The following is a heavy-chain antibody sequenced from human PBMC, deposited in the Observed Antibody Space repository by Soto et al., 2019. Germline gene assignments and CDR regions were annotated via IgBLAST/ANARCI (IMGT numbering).Heavy chain of an antibody. CDR1: GFTFDDYT. CDR2: ISWGGGST. V-gene: IGHV3-43*01. D-gene: IGHD6-13*01. J-gene: IGHJ6*02. Sequence: GGSLRLSCAASGFTFDDYTMHWVRQAPGKGLEWVSLISWGGGSTYYADSVKGRFTISRDNSKNSLYLQMNSLRTEDTALYYCAKDISEIGSTLSYYYYGMDVWGQGTTVTVSS. CDR3: AKDISEIGSTLSYYYYGMDV.